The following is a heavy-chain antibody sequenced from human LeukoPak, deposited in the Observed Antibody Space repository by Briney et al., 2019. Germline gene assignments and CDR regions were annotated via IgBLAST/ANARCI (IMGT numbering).Heavy chain of an antibody. CDR3: ARDNGYGDYGFGAFDI. J-gene: IGHJ3*02. Sequence: SETLSLICTVSGGSISSGSYYWSWIRQPAGKGLEWIGRIHTSGSTNYNPSLKSRVTMSVDTSKNQFSLKLSPVTAADTAVYYCARDNGYGDYGFGAFDIWGQGTMVTVSS. V-gene: IGHV4-61*02. D-gene: IGHD4-17*01. CDR1: GGSISSGSYY. CDR2: IHTSGST.